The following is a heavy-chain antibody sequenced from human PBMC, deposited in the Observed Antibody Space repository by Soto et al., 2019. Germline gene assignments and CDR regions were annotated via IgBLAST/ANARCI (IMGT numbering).Heavy chain of an antibody. J-gene: IGHJ6*02. Sequence: QVQLVESGGGVVQPGRSLRLSCAASGFTFSSYAMHWVRQAPGKGLEWVAVISYDGSNKHYADSVKGRFTISRDNSKNTLDLQRNSLRAEDTAVYYCARDRGGVYYYYGMDVWGQGTTVTVSS. CDR2: ISYDGSNK. D-gene: IGHD3-16*01. V-gene: IGHV3-30*04. CDR1: GFTFSSYA. CDR3: ARDRGGVYYYYGMDV.